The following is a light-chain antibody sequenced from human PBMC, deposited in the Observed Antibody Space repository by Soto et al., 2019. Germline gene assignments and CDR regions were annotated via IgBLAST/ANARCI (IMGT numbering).Light chain of an antibody. V-gene: IGKV1D-12*01. CDR3: QQADSFPWT. CDR1: KDISTS. Sequence: QVTHSPSSVSASVVYRFTITFQTSKDISTSVALYQQKPGKAPKLLIYSASALNSGVTSRFSGSGSGADFTLTVSRLKPEDSATYYCQQADSFPWTFAKGTKVDI. CDR2: SAS. J-gene: IGKJ1*01.